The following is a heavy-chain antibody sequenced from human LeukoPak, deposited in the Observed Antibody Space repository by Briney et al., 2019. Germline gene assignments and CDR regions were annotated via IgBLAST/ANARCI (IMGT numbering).Heavy chain of an antibody. CDR3: AKDYEEDIVVVVAASSPDY. CDR2: ISYDGSNK. V-gene: IGHV3-30*18. D-gene: IGHD2-15*01. Sequence: PGRSLRLSCAASGFTFSSYGMHWVRQAPGKGLEWVAVISYDGSNKYYADSVKGRFTISRDNSKNTLYLQMNSLRAEDTAVYYCAKDYEEDIVVVVAASSPDYWGQGTLVTVSP. CDR1: GFTFSSYG. J-gene: IGHJ4*02.